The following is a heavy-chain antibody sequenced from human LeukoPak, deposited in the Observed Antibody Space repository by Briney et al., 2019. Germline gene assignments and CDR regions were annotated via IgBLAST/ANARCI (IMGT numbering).Heavy chain of an antibody. Sequence: PGGSLRLSCAASGFTFSTYWMHWVRRAPGKGLVWVSRISTDGSVTSYADSVKGRFTISRDNAKNSLYLQMNSLRAEDTAVYYCARERDYGDFLPDYWGQGTLVTVSS. CDR1: GFTFSTYW. CDR2: ISTDGSVT. D-gene: IGHD4-17*01. V-gene: IGHV3-74*01. CDR3: ARERDYGDFLPDY. J-gene: IGHJ4*02.